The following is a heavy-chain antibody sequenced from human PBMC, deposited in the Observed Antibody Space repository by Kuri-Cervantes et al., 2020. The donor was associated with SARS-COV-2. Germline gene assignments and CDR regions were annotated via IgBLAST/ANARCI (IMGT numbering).Heavy chain of an antibody. CDR3: ARGFWTGFLFDF. Sequence: ESLKISCTVSGGSISSYYWSWMRQPPGKGLEWIGNIHYSGSTNYNPSLKSRVTISIDMTNNQFFLNLKGASAADTAVYYCARGFWTGFLFDFWGQGSLVTVSS. CDR1: GGSISSYY. V-gene: IGHV4-59*01. J-gene: IGHJ4*02. CDR2: IHYSGST. D-gene: IGHD3/OR15-3a*01.